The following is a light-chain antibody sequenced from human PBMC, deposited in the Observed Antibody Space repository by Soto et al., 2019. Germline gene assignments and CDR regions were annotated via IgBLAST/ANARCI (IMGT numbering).Light chain of an antibody. V-gene: IGKV1-5*01. J-gene: IGKJ1*01. Sequence: DIRMTQSPSTLSASVGDRVTITCRASQSISTWLAWYQQKPGNAPKLLIFDASNLESVVPSRFSGSGSVTEFTLTIDSLQPDDFATYYCQQYNSDSRTFGQGTELDIK. CDR1: QSISTW. CDR2: DAS. CDR3: QQYNSDSRT.